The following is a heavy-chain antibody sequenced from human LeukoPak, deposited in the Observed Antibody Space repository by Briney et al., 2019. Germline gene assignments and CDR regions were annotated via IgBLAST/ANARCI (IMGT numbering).Heavy chain of an antibody. D-gene: IGHD3-22*01. CDR1: GFTFSSYN. CDR2: INSDGINT. V-gene: IGHV3-74*01. CDR3: ARDLGQYYDTSDNWFDP. J-gene: IGHJ5*02. Sequence: PGGSLRPSCAASGFTFSSYNMNWVRQAPGKGLEWVSRINSDGINTSYADSVKGRFTISRDNAKNTLNLQMNSLRAEDTAVYYCARDLGQYYDTSDNWFDPWGQGTLVTVSS.